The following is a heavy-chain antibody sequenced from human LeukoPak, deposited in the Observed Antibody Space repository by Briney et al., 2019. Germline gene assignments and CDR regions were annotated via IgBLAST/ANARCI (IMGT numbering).Heavy chain of an antibody. CDR3: TLYNY. D-gene: IGHD1-14*01. J-gene: IGHJ4*02. Sequence: ASVKVSCKASGYTFTRHDMNWVRQAPGQRLEWMGWINADNGNTKYSQEFQGRVTITRDTSASTVYTELSSLRSEDMAVYYCTLYNYWGQGTLVTVSS. CDR1: GYTFTRHD. CDR2: INADNGNT. V-gene: IGHV1-3*03.